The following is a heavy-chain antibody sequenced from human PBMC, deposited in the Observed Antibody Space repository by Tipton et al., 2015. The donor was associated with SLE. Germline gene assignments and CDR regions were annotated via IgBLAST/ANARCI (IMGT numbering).Heavy chain of an antibody. J-gene: IGHJ6*03. CDR1: GFTFSDYW. CDR3: ARRITYYYYYMDV. Sequence: SLRLSCAASGFTFSDYWMSWVRQAPGKELEWVGNIKQDGSEKYYVDSVKGRFTISRDNAKNSLYLQMNSLRAEDTAVYYCARRITYYYYYMDVWGKGTTVTVSS. V-gene: IGHV3-7*01. CDR2: IKQDGSEK.